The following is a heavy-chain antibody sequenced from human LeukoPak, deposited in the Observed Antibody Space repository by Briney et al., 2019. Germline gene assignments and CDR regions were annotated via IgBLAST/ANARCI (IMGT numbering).Heavy chain of an antibody. CDR1: GGSFSGYF. Sequence: SETLSLTCTVSGGSFSGYFWGWIRQPAGKGLEWIGRIYSSGSNNYNPSLKSRVTMSLDTSKNHLSLNLSSVTAADTAVYYCAREPTSGREPTSGRPLDYWGQGTLVTVSP. CDR3: AREPTSGREPTSGRPLDY. V-gene: IGHV4-4*07. D-gene: IGHD5-12*01. CDR2: IYSSGSN. J-gene: IGHJ4*02.